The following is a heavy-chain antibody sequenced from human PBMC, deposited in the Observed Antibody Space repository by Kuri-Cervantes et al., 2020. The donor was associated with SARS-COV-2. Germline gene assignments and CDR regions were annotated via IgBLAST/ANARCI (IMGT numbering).Heavy chain of an antibody. D-gene: IGHD2-2*02. V-gene: IGHV3-48*03. CDR1: GFLFSSYE. Sequence: GGSLRLSCIASGFLFSSYEMNWVRQAPGKGLEWISYISSNGNTIYYADSVKGRFTISRDNAKDSLDLQMNSLRAEDTAVYYCAKDGDIVVVPATISGGFDSWGQGTLVTVSS. J-gene: IGHJ4*02. CDR2: ISSNGNTI. CDR3: AKDGDIVVVPATISGGFDS.